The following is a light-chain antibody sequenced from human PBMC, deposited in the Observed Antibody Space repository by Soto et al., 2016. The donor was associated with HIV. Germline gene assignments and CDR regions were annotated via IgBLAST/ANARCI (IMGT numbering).Light chain of an antibody. Sequence: DIQMTQSPSTLSASVGDRVIITCRASQSISNWLAWYQQKPGKAPNLLIYKASSLESGVPSRFSGSGSGTEFTLTISSLQPEDFATYYCQQSYSTTRTFGQGTKVEIK. V-gene: IGKV1-5*03. CDR3: QQSYSTTRT. J-gene: IGKJ1*01. CDR2: KAS. CDR1: QSISNW.